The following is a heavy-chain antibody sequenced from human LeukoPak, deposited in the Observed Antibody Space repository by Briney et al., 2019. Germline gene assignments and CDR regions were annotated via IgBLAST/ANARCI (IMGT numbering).Heavy chain of an antibody. CDR2: IYTSGST. J-gene: IGHJ5*02. V-gene: IGHV4-4*07. Sequence: TSETLSLTCTVSGGSISSYYWSWIRQPAGKGLEWIGRIYTSGSTNYNPSLKSRVTMSVDTPKNQFPLKLSSVTAADTAVYYCARDGIAARTNWFDPWGQGTLVTVSS. D-gene: IGHD6-6*01. CDR1: GGSISSYY. CDR3: ARDGIAARTNWFDP.